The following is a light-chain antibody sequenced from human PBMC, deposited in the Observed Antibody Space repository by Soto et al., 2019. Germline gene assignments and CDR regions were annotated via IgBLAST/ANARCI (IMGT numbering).Light chain of an antibody. V-gene: IGKV3-11*01. CDR2: DAS. CDR1: QSVSSY. CDR3: QQRSNWPFT. Sequence: EIVLTQSPATLSLSPGERATLSCRASQSVSSYLAWYQHKPGQAPRLLLYDASIRATGIPARFSGSGSGTDFTLTISRLEPEDFAVYYCQQRSNWPFTFGQGTRLEIK. J-gene: IGKJ5*01.